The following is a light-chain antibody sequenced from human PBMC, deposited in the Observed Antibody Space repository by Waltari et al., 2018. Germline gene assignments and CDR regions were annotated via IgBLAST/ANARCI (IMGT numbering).Light chain of an antibody. CDR3: NSRDSSGNHNV. V-gene: IGLV3-19*01. Sequence: SSELTQDPAVSVALGQTVRITCQGDSLRSYYASWYQQKPGQAPVLVIYGKNNRPSGIPDRFSGSSSGNTASLTITGAQAEDEADYYCNSRDSSGNHNVFDSGTKVTVL. CDR2: GKN. J-gene: IGLJ6*01. CDR1: SLRSYY.